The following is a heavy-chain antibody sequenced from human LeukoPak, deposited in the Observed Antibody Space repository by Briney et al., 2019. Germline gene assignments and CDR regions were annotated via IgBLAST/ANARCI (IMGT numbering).Heavy chain of an antibody. D-gene: IGHD3-10*01. V-gene: IGHV3-48*03. CDR3: ANTPPPGSYYNAQTEDY. J-gene: IGHJ4*02. Sequence: QPGGSLRLSCAASGFTFSSYEMNWVRQAPGKGLEWVSYISRSGSTIYYADSVKGRFTISRDNAKNSLYLQMNSLRAEDTAIYYCANTPPPGSYYNAQTEDYWGQGSLVTVSS. CDR1: GFTFSSYE. CDR2: ISRSGSTI.